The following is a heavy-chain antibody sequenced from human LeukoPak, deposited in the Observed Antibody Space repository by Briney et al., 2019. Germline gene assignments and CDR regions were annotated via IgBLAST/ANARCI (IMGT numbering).Heavy chain of an antibody. D-gene: IGHD6-19*01. CDR1: GFTFSSYW. Sequence: GGSLRLSCAASGFTFSSYWMSWVRQAPGKGLECVANIKQDGSEKYYVDSVKGRFTISRDNVKNSLYLQMNSLRAEDTAVYYCARVSYSSGWYVDYWGQGTLVTVSS. J-gene: IGHJ4*02. CDR2: IKQDGSEK. CDR3: ARVSYSSGWYVDY. V-gene: IGHV3-7*04.